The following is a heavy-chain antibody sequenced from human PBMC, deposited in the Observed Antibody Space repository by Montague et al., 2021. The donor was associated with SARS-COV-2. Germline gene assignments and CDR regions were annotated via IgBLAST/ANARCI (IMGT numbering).Heavy chain of an antibody. V-gene: IGHV4-38-2*02. CDR1: GYSISSGYY. CDR3: AVNSNYYYYYGMDV. Sequence: SETLSLTCTVSGYSISSGYYWGWIRQPPGKGLEWIGSIYHSGSTYYNPSLKSRVTISVDTSNNQFSLKLSSVTAADTAVYYCAVNSNYYYYYGMDVWGQGTTVTVSS. CDR2: IYHSGST. D-gene: IGHD4-11*01. J-gene: IGHJ6*02.